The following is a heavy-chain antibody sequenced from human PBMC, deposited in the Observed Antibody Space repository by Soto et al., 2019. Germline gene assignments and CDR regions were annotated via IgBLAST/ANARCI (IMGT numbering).Heavy chain of an antibody. J-gene: IGHJ4*02. D-gene: IGHD2-2*01. CDR1: GFTFSSYS. V-gene: IGHV3-48*02. Sequence: PRGALRLSCAASGFTFSSYSMNWVRQAPGKGLEWGSYISSSSRTIYYADAVKGRFTISRDNAKNSMYLQMNSLRDEDTAVYYCATDACSIVVVPGSTDYWGQGPHVTSSS. CDR3: ATDACSIVVVPGSTDY. CDR2: ISSSSRTI.